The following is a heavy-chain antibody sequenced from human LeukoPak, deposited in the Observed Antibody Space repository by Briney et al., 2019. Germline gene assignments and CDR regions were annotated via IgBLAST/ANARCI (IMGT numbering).Heavy chain of an antibody. Sequence: GGSLRLSCAASGFTVSSYGMHWVRQAPGKGLEWVTTVSYDGGNKYYADSVKGRFTISRDNSKNTLYLQMNSLRPEDTAVYYCAKGHQWLQYYFDYWGQGTLVTVSS. J-gene: IGHJ4*02. D-gene: IGHD5-12*01. V-gene: IGHV3-30*18. CDR3: AKGHQWLQYYFDY. CDR1: GFTVSSYG. CDR2: VSYDGGNK.